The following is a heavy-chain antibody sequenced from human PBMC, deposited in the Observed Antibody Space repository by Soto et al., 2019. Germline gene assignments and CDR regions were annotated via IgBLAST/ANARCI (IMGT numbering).Heavy chain of an antibody. CDR1: GVSISTYY. CDR3: ARLSIGRVSMVRGVGDNAFDI. J-gene: IGHJ3*02. D-gene: IGHD3-10*01. V-gene: IGHV4-59*08. CDR2: IYFSGRT. Sequence: SETLTLTCTVSGVSISTYYWSWIRQSPGLGLEWIGYIYFSGRTNYNPSLKSRLTMSVDTSKNQFSLKLTSVTVADTAVYYCARLSIGRVSMVRGVGDNAFDIWGQGTKVTVSS.